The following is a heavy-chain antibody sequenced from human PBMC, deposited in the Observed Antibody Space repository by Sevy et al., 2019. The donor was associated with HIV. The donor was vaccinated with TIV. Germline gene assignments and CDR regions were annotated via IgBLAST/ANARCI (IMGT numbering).Heavy chain of an antibody. CDR3: ARDTSSWYGFDY. CDR1: GFTFSSYE. D-gene: IGHD6-13*01. J-gene: IGHJ4*02. CDR2: ISNSGSII. Sequence: GGSLRLSCAASGFTFSSYEMNGVRQAPWKGLKWVSYISNSGSIIKYADSVKGRFTISRDNAKNSLYLQMNSLRAEDTAVYYCARDTSSWYGFDYWGQGTLVTVSS. V-gene: IGHV3-48*03.